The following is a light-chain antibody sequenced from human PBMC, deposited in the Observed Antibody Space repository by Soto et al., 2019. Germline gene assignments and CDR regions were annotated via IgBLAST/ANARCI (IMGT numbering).Light chain of an antibody. V-gene: IGKV1-12*01. J-gene: IGKJ4*01. CDR1: QGISSW. Sequence: DIQMTQSPSSVSASVGDRVTITCRASQGISSWLAWYLQKPGKAPNLLIYAASSLHSGVPSRFSGSGSGTDFTLTISSLQPEDFATYYCQQANSFPLTFGGGTKVDIK. CDR3: QQANSFPLT. CDR2: AAS.